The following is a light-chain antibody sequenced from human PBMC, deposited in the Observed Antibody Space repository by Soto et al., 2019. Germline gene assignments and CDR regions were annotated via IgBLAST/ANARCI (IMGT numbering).Light chain of an antibody. V-gene: IGKV3-20*01. J-gene: IGKJ1*01. Sequence: IVLTQSPGTLSLSPWQRATLFCRASQSVSSSYLAWYQQKPGQAPRLLIYGASSRATGIPDRFSGSGSGTDFTLTISRLEPEDFAVYYCQQYQGTFGQGTKVDIK. CDR3: QQYQGT. CDR1: QSVSSSY. CDR2: GAS.